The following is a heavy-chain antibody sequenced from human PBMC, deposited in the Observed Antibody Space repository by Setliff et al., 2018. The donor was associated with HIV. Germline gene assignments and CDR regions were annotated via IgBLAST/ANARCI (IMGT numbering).Heavy chain of an antibody. CDR3: ARQRDFDWLLQNYYYMDV. CDR2: VYYSGST. J-gene: IGHJ6*03. V-gene: IGHV4-39*01. CDR1: DDSISSGGYW. D-gene: IGHD3-9*01. Sequence: SETLSLTCTVSDDSISSGGYWWAWIRQPPGKELEWIGSVYYSGSTHYNLSLKSRVTISVDTSKSQFSLRLSSVTAADTAVYYCARQRDFDWLLQNYYYMDVWGKGATVTVSS.